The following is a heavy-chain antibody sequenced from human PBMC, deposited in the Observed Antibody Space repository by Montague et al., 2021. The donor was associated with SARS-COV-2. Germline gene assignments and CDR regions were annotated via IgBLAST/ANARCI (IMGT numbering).Heavy chain of an antibody. J-gene: IGHJ4*02. CDR1: GGSIRRSDYY. CDR3: ARGRQHINMVVVVVTGGEYYFDF. D-gene: IGHD3-22*01. Sequence: SETLSLTCTVSGGSIRRSDYYWGWIRQPPGKGLEWIGEINHRGSTNYNPSLKSRVTISVDTSKNQFSLKMTSVTAADTAVYYCARGRQHINMVVVVVTGGEYYFDFWGQGTLVAVSS. V-gene: IGHV4-39*07. CDR2: INHRGST.